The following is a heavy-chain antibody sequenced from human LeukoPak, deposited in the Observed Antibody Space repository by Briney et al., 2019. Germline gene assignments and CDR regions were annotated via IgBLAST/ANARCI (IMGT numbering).Heavy chain of an antibody. CDR2: IYYSGST. CDR1: GGSISSHY. D-gene: IGHD4-23*01. CDR3: ARDTSRYGGKHDH. J-gene: IGHJ4*02. V-gene: IGHV4-59*11. Sequence: PSETLSLTCTVSGGSISSHYWSWIRQPPGKGLEWIGYIYYSGSTNYNPSLKSRVTISVDTSKNQVSLRLTSVNAADTAVYYCARDTSRYGGKHDHWGQGILVTVSS.